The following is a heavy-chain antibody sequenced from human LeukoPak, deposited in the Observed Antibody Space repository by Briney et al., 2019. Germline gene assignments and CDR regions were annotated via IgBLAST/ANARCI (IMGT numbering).Heavy chain of an antibody. CDR2: IYTSGST. CDR1: GGSISSGSYY. V-gene: IGHV4-61*09. CDR3: ARAGGSVGWYGTIDS. J-gene: IGHJ4*02. Sequence: PSQTLSLTCTVSGGSISSGSYYWSWVRQPAGKGLVWIGHIYTSGSTSYNPSLQSRVTISVDTSNHEFSLKLTSVTAADTAVYYCARAGGSVGWYGTIDSWGQGTLVTVSS. D-gene: IGHD6-19*01.